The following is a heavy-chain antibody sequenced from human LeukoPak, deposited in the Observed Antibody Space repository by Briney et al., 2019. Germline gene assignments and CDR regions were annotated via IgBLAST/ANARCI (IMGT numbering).Heavy chain of an antibody. CDR3: ARGRAAGPRGDAFDI. V-gene: IGHV3-21*01. CDR1: GFTFSSYS. J-gene: IGHJ3*02. CDR2: ISSSSSYI. D-gene: IGHD6-13*01. Sequence: PGGSLRLSCAASGFTFSSYSMNWVRQAPGKGLEWVLSISSSSSYIYYADSVKGRFTISRDNAKNSLYLQMNSLRAEDTAVYYCARGRAAGPRGDAFDIWGQGTMVTVSS.